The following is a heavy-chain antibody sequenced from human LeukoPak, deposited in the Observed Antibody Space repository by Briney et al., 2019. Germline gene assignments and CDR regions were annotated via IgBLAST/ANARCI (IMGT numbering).Heavy chain of an antibody. J-gene: IGHJ4*02. V-gene: IGHV5-51*01. CDR2: IYPGDSDT. Sequence: GESLKISCKGSTYSFSDYWVGWVRQMPGKGLEWVAIIYPGDSDTRYSPSFQGQVTISAEKSISTVYLQWSSLQASDTAVYYCTRLIGSGRYFDYWGQGTLVTVSS. CDR3: TRLIGSGRYFDY. D-gene: IGHD3-10*01. CDR1: TYSFSDYW.